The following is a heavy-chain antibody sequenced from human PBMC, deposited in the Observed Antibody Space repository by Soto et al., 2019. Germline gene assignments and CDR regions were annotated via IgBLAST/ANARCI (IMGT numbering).Heavy chain of an antibody. V-gene: IGHV4-59*01. J-gene: IGHJ6*02. CDR2: IYYSGST. Sequence: LLETLSLTCTVSGGSISSYYWSWIRQPPGKGLEWIGYIYYSGSTNYNPSLKSRVTISVDTSKNQFSLKLSSVTAADTAVYYCARDRGGYCSSTSCATYYYYGMDVWGQGTTVTVSS. CDR3: ARDRGGYCSSTSCATYYYYGMDV. CDR1: GGSISSYY. D-gene: IGHD2-2*01.